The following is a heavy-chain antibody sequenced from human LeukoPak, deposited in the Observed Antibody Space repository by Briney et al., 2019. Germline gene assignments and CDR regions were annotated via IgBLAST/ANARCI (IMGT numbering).Heavy chain of an antibody. CDR1: GGSISSYY. V-gene: IGHV4-59*08. Sequence: SETLSLTCTVSGGSISSYYWSWIRQPPGKGLEWIGYIYYSGSTNYNPSLKSRVTISFDTSKNQFSLRLSSVTAADTAVYYCARHGGVVRGEGRDAFDIWGQGTMVTVSS. CDR2: IYYSGST. CDR3: ARHGGVVRGEGRDAFDI. D-gene: IGHD3-10*01. J-gene: IGHJ3*02.